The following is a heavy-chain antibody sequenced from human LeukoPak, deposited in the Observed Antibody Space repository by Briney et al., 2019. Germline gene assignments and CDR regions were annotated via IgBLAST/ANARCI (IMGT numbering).Heavy chain of an antibody. V-gene: IGHV4-39*07. J-gene: IGHJ6*03. CDR2: IYYSGST. CDR1: AGSISSISYY. D-gene: IGHD4-23*01. CDR3: NSYYYYYMDV. Sequence: SETLSLTCTGSAGSISSISYYWGWIRQPPGKGLEWIGSIYYSGSTYYNPSLKSRVTISVDTSKNQFSLKLSSVTAADTAVYYCNSYYYYYMDVWGKGTTVTVSS.